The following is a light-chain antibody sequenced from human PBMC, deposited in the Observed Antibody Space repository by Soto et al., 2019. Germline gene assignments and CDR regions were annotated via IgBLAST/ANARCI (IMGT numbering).Light chain of an antibody. V-gene: IGKV1-33*01. CDR3: QQYENLPT. J-gene: IGKJ5*01. CDR1: QNINNY. Sequence: DIQMTQSPSSLSASVGDRVTITCQASQNINNYLDCYQHKPGRAHKLLIYDASNLEAGVPSRFRGSGSGTDFTFTISRLHPEDIATYYCQQYENLPTFGQGTRLEIK. CDR2: DAS.